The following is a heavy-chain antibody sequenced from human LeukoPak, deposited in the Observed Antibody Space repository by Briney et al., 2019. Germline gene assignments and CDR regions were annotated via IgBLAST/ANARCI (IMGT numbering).Heavy chain of an antibody. Sequence: PGGSLRLSCAASGFTFSSYWMHWVRQAPGKGLVWVSRINTDGSNINYADSVKGRFTISRDNAKNTLYLQMNSLRAEDTAVYYCAKGSGSFGRYSFDYWGQGTLLTVSS. CDR1: GFTFSSYW. CDR3: AKGSGSFGRYSFDY. V-gene: IGHV3-74*01. CDR2: INTDGSNI. D-gene: IGHD1-26*01. J-gene: IGHJ4*02.